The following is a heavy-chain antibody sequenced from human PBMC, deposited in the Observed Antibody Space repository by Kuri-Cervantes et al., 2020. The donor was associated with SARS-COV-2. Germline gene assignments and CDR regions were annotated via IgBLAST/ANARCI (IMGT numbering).Heavy chain of an antibody. CDR1: GFTFSGSA. Sequence: GESLKISCAASGFTFSGSAMHWVRQASGKGLEWVGRIRSKANSYATAYAASVKGRFTISRDDSKNTAYLQMNSLKTEDTAVYYCARGPSTIFGVVPRMYYYYYYMDVWGKWTTVTVSS. D-gene: IGHD3-3*01. CDR2: IRSKANSYAT. CDR3: ARGPSTIFGVVPRMYYYYYYMDV. J-gene: IGHJ6*03. V-gene: IGHV3-73*01.